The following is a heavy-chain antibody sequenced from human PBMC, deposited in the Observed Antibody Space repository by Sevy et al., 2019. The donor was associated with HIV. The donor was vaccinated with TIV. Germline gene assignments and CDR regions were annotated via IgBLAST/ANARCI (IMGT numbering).Heavy chain of an antibody. CDR2: FDPEDGDPEDGKT. CDR1: GYSLTKLA. V-gene: IGHV1-24*01. J-gene: IGHJ4*02. D-gene: IGHD3-22*01. Sequence: ASVKVSCKVSGYSLTKLAMHWVRQAPGKGPEWLGTFDPEDGDPEDGKTIYAQKFQDRVIMTEDTSTDTVYMELSSLTSEDTAMYYCATTKDYYDSSGYPFDDWGQGTLVTVSS. CDR3: ATTKDYYDSSGYPFDD.